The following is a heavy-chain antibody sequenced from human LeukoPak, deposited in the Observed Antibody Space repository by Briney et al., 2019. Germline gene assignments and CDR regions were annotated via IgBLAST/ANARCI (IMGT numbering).Heavy chain of an antibody. D-gene: IGHD2-2*01. CDR1: GGSISSYY. CDR2: IYTSGST. V-gene: IGHV4-4*07. J-gene: IGHJ4*02. Sequence: PSETLSLTCTVSGGSISSYYWSWIRHPAGKGLEWIGRIYTSGSTNYKPSLKSRVTISVDKSKNQFSLKLSSVTAADTAVYYCARGFAAMRGAPPYYFDYWGQGTLVTVSS. CDR3: ARGFAAMRGAPPYYFDY.